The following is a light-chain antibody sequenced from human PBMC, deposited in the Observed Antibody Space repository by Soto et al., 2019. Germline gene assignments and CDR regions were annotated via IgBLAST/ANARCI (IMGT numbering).Light chain of an antibody. CDR3: LQYHNLWE. CDR2: RAS. V-gene: IGKV3-15*01. CDR1: QNIYYN. J-gene: IGKJ1*01. Sequence: ILMTQSPATVSVSPGESATLSCRASQNIYYNVAWYQHRPGQAPRLLIYRASTRAPGVPARFSGSGSGTEFTLTISSLQTEDFTVYSCLQYHNLWEFCKGTKVDI.